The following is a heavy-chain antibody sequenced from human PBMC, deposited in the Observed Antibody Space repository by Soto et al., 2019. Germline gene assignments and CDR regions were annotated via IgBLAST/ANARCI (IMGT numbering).Heavy chain of an antibody. CDR3: AKDQGSSWYEIDY. CDR1: GFTFSNYA. Sequence: EVQLLESGGGLVQPGGSLRLSCAASGFTFSNYAVTWVRQAPGKGLEWVSTISGSGGSTYYADSVKGRFPISRDNAKNTLYMPRNSLRAEHTAVYSCAKDQGSSWYEIDYWGQGTLVTVSS. V-gene: IGHV3-23*01. J-gene: IGHJ4*02. CDR2: ISGSGGST. D-gene: IGHD6-13*01.